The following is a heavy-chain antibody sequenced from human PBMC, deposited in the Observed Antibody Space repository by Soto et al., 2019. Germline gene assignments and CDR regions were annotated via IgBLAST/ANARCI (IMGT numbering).Heavy chain of an antibody. V-gene: IGHV1-8*01. Sequence: QVQLVQSGAEVKKPGASMRVSCKASGTFFLAYNFNWVRKVAGQGLEWMGWMDPKNGDTAYSQKFQGRVSMTRNASLSTAYLELSSLRPDDTAGYYCASETALGLSDLLTGSHVDYHYMPIWGKGTAVTVSS. CDR1: GTFFLAYN. CDR2: MDPKNGDT. CDR3: ASETALGLSDLLTGSHVDYHYMPI. D-gene: IGHD3-9*01. J-gene: IGHJ6*03.